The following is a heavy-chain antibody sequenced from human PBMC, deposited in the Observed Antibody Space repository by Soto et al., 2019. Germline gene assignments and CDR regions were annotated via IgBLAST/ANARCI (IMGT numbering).Heavy chain of an antibody. CDR2: IYWDDVK. CDR1: GFSLTTTGVG. D-gene: IGHD6-13*01. CDR3: AHADSSSWSLDY. J-gene: IGHJ4*02. Sequence: SGPTLVNPTQTLTLTCTFSGFSLTTTGVGVSWIRQPPGKALEWLALIYWDDVKRYSPSLKSRLTITKDTSKNQVVLTMTNMDPVDTATYYSAHADSSSWSLDYWGQGTLVTVSS. V-gene: IGHV2-5*02.